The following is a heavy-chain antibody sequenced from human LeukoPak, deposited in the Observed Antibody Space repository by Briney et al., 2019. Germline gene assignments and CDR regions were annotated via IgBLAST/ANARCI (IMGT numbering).Heavy chain of an antibody. D-gene: IGHD1-26*01. CDR3: ATDKPSGSYSYYYYYMDV. J-gene: IGHJ6*03. CDR2: INPNSGGT. Sequence: ASVKVSCKASGYTFTGYYMHWVRQAPGQGLEWMGWINPNSGGTNYAQKFQGRVTITTDESTSTAYMELSSLRSEDTAVYYCATDKPSGSYSYYYYYMDVWGKGTTVTVSS. CDR1: GYTFTGYY. V-gene: IGHV1-2*02.